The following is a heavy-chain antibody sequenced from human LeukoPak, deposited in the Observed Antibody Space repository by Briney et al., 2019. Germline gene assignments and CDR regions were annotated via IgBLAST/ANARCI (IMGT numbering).Heavy chain of an antibody. V-gene: IGHV4-61*02. CDR3: ARAPQRSLDAFDI. CDR1: GGSISSGSYY. CDR2: IYTSGST. Sequence: PAQTLSLTCTVSGGSISSGSYYWSWIAPPAGKGLEWIGRIYTSGSTNYNPSLKSRVTISVDTSKNQFSLKLSSVTAADTAVYYCARAPQRSLDAFDIWGQGTMVTVSS. D-gene: IGHD6-25*01. J-gene: IGHJ3*02.